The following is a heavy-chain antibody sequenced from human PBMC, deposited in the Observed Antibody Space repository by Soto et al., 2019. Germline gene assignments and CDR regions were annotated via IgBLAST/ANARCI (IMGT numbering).Heavy chain of an antibody. D-gene: IGHD1-7*01. CDR2: ISSSSSYI. V-gene: IGHV3-21*01. J-gene: IGHJ3*02. CDR3: ARVVTGTPDAFDI. Sequence: WIRQPPGKGLEWVSSISSSSSYIYYADSVKGRFTISRDNAKNSLYLQMNSLRAEDTAVYYCARVVTGTPDAFDIWXQGTMVTVSS.